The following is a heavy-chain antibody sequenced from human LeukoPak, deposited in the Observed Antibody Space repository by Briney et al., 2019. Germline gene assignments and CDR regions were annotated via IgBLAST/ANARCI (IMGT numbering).Heavy chain of an antibody. CDR2: ISYDGNNK. D-gene: IGHD5-24*01. CDR1: GFTFSSYG. CDR3: AKEFNGYNSPYYFDY. J-gene: IGHJ4*02. V-gene: IGHV3-30*18. Sequence: GGSLRLSCAASGFTFSSYGMHWVRQAPGKGLEWVAVISYDGNNKYYADSVKGRFTISRDNSKNTLYLQMNSLRAEDTAVYYCAKEFNGYNSPYYFDYWGQGTLVTVSS.